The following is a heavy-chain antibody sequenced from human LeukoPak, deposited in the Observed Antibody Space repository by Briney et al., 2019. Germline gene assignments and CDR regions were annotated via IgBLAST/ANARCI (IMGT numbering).Heavy chain of an antibody. J-gene: IGHJ4*02. CDR2: ISGSGANT. CDR3: AKGPLIEVAGTTWDY. CDR1: GLTFSNYA. V-gene: IGHV3-23*01. D-gene: IGHD6-19*01. Sequence: GGSLRLSCAASGLTFSNYAMSWVRQAPGKGLEWVSAISGSGANTYYADSVKGRFTISGDNSKNTLYLQMNSLRAEDRAIYYCAKGPLIEVAGTTWDYWGQGTLVTVSS.